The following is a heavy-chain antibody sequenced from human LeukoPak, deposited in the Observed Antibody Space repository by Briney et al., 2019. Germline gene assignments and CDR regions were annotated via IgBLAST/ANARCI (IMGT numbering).Heavy chain of an antibody. V-gene: IGHV3-21*01. CDR2: FMGSISTK. J-gene: IGHJ6*03. D-gene: IGHD3-3*01. CDR3: ARERGGGGFGVVIKRSYYYMDV. CDR1: GLTFRTYT. Sequence: GGSLKSSGAAPGLTFRTYTLNWVGQAQGKGLRWAPSFMGSISTKYYADSMKGRFTISRDNAKNSLYLQMNSLRAEDTAVYYCARERGGGGFGVVIKRSYYYMDVWGKGTTVTVSS.